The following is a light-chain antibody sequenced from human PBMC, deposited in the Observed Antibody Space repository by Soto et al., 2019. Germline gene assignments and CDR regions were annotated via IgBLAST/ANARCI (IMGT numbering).Light chain of an antibody. CDR1: SSDVGGYNY. CDR3: SSYTRSSTRHV. J-gene: IGLJ1*01. CDR2: EVS. V-gene: IGLV2-14*01. Sequence: QSVLAQPASVSGSPGQSITISCTGISSDVGGYNYVSWYQQHPGKAPKLMIYEVSNRPSGVSNRFSGSKSGNTASLTISGLETYDEADYYCSSYTRSSTRHVSGTGTKVTDL.